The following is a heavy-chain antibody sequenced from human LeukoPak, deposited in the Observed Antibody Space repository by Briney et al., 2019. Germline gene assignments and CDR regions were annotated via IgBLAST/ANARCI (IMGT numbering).Heavy chain of an antibody. Sequence: ASVKVSCKASGYTFTAYYMHWVRQAPGQGLEWMGWINPNSGGTNYAQKFQGRVTMTRDTSISTAYMELNRLRSDDTAVYYCARDRDYGSGIFDYWGQGTLVTVSS. CDR3: ARDRDYGSGIFDY. CDR2: INPNSGGT. CDR1: GYTFTAYY. V-gene: IGHV1-2*02. D-gene: IGHD3-10*01. J-gene: IGHJ4*02.